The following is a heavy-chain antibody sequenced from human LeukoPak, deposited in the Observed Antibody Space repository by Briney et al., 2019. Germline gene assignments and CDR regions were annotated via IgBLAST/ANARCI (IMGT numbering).Heavy chain of an antibody. Sequence: SETLSLTCAVSGGSISSGGYSWSWIRQPPGKGLEWIGYIYHSGSTYYNPSLKSRVTISVDRSKNQFSLKLSSVTAADTAVYYCASSHYYGSGSYWRLDYWGQGTLVTVSS. J-gene: IGHJ4*02. CDR3: ASSHYYGSGSYWRLDY. V-gene: IGHV4-30-2*01. D-gene: IGHD3-10*01. CDR2: IYHSGST. CDR1: GGSISSGGYS.